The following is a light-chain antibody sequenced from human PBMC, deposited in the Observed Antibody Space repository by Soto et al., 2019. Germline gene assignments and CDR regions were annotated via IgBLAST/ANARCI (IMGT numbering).Light chain of an antibody. Sequence: DIQLTQSPSFLSASVGDRVTVSCRASQDINTNLAWFQQKPGKVPQLLVYPASTLQDGVPSRFSVRGSGTEFTLTINNLQPEDFATYYSQHLRAFPFSLGQGTQLDVK. CDR1: QDINTN. V-gene: IGKV1-9*01. CDR2: PAS. CDR3: QHLRAFPFS. J-gene: IGKJ2*03.